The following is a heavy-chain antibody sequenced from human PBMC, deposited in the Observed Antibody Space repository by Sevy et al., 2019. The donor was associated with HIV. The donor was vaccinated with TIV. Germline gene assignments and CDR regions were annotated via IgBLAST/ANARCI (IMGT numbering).Heavy chain of an antibody. CDR2: ISGRDSST. V-gene: IGHV3-23*01. CDR1: GFSFSGYV. CDR3: AKVTLWELLATHDAFDV. J-gene: IGHJ3*01. Sequence: GGSLRLSCAASGFSFSGYVMNWVRQAPGKGLEWVSSISGRDSSTYYADSVRGRFIISRDNSENTLYLQMNGLRAEDTAVYYCAKVTLWELLATHDAFDVWGQRTMVTVSS. D-gene: IGHD1-26*01.